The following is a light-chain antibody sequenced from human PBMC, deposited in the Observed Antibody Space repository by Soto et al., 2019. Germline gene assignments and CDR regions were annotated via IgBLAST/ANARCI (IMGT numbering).Light chain of an antibody. Sequence: EIVLTQSPGTLSLSPGERATLSCRASQSVSSSYLAWYQQKPGQAPRLLIYGASSRATGIPDRFSGSGSGTDFTLTISRLKPKDLAVYYCQQYGSSPSTFGGGIKVEIK. CDR2: GAS. CDR1: QSVSSSY. CDR3: QQYGSSPST. V-gene: IGKV3-20*01. J-gene: IGKJ4*01.